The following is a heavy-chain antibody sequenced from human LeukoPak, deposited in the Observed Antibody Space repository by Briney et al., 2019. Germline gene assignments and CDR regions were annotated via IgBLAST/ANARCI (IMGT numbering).Heavy chain of an antibody. CDR3: ARDLLFYYDSSGYYPFDY. Sequence: PGGSLRLSCAASGFTFTNYAMSWVRQAPGQGLEWVSTISGSTYYADSVKGRFTISRDDSRNTLYLQMNSLRAEDTAVYYCARDLLFYYDSSGYYPFDYWGQGTLVTVSS. J-gene: IGHJ4*02. D-gene: IGHD3-22*01. CDR2: ISGST. V-gene: IGHV3-23*01. CDR1: GFTFTNYA.